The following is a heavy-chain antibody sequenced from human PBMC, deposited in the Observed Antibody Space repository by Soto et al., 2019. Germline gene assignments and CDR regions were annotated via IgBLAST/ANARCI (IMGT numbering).Heavy chain of an antibody. V-gene: IGHV3-23*05. CDR2: ITSIGSST. CDR3: AKGGPVILSYFDY. CDR1: GLTFYNYV. J-gene: IGHJ4*02. D-gene: IGHD3-16*02. Sequence: GGSTGLSCVASGLTFYNYVVNWARKTPGKGLEWVSVITSIGSSTHYADSVNGRFTISRDNSKNTLYLHMNSLRAEDTAVYFCAKGGPVILSYFDYWGQGVLVTVSS.